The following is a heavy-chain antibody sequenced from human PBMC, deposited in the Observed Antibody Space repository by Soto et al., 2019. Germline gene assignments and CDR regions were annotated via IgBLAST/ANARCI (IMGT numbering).Heavy chain of an antibody. CDR2: INPNSGGT. Sequence: VQLVQSGDEVKKPGASVKVSCKASGNTLTGYYMHWVRQAPGQGLEWMGWINPNSGGTHYPQKFQGWVTMTRDTSISTAYMELSRLKSDDTAVYYCARGISGTTMDALDIWGQGTMVTVSS. CDR1: GNTLTGYY. CDR3: ARGISGTTMDALDI. V-gene: IGHV1-2*04. J-gene: IGHJ3*02. D-gene: IGHD1-7*01.